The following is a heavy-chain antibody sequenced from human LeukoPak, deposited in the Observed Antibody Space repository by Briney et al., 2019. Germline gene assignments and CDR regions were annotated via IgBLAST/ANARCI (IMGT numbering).Heavy chain of an antibody. CDR3: ARGVGYGSGSYYPDY. CDR1: GGSISSYY. J-gene: IGHJ4*02. V-gene: IGHV4-59*01. CDR2: IYYSGST. Sequence: SETLSLTCTVSGGSISSYYWSWIRQPPGKGLEWIGYIYYSGSTNYNPSLKSRVTISVDTSKNRFSLKLSSVTAADTAVYYCARGVGYGSGSYYPDYWGQGTLVTVSS. D-gene: IGHD3-10*01.